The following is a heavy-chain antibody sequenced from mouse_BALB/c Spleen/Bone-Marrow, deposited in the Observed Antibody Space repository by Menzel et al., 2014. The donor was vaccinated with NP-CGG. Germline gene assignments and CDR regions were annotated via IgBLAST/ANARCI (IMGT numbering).Heavy chain of an antibody. D-gene: IGHD1-1*01. CDR3: ANYYYGSSLFAY. V-gene: IGHV14-3*02. CDR1: GFNIKDIY. J-gene: IGHJ3*01. Sequence: EVQVVESGAELVKPGASVKLSCTASGFNIKDIYMHWVKQRPEQGLEWIGRIDPANGNTKYDPKFQGKATITADTSSNTAYLQLSSLTSEDTAVYYCANYYYGSSLFAYWGQGTLVTVSA. CDR2: IDPANGNT.